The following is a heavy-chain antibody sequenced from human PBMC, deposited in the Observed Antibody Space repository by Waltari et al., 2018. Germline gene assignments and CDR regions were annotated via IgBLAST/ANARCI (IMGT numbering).Heavy chain of an antibody. CDR3: TRATTYAFDI. CDR2: IGTAGDT. CDR1: GFPFDDYA. Sequence: EVQLVESGGGLVQPGRSLRLSCAASGFPFDDYAMHWVRQATGKGLEWVSAIGTAGDTYYLGSVKGRFTISRENAKNSLYLQMNSLRAGDTAMYYCTRATTYAFDIWGQGTMVTVSS. V-gene: IGHV3-13*01. J-gene: IGHJ3*02.